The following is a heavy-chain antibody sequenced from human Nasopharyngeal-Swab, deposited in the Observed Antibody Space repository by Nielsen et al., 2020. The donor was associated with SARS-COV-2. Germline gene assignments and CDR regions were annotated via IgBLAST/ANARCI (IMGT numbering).Heavy chain of an antibody. Sequence: GESLKISCAASGFTFSSYAMHWVRQAPGKGLERGAVISYDGSNKYYADSVKGRFTISRDNSKNTLYLQMNSLRAEDTAVYYCARDNAAHSLDYWGQGTLVTVSS. J-gene: IGHJ4*02. CDR3: ARDNAAHSLDY. CDR2: ISYDGSNK. V-gene: IGHV3-30-3*01. D-gene: IGHD2-21*01. CDR1: GFTFSSYA.